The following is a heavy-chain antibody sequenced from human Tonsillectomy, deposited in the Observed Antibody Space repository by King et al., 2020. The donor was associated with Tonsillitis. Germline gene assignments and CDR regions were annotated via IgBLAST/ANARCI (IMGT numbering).Heavy chain of an antibody. CDR1: GFTFSSYT. CDR2: IWYDGSNE. J-gene: IGHJ5*02. Sequence: VQLVESGGGVVQPGRSLSLSCAASGFTFSSYTMHWVRQAPGKGLEWVAVIWYDGSNELYADSVKGRFTISRDNSKNTLYLQLNTLRVEDTAVYYCERVPLVRGVIGGFDPWGQGTLV. D-gene: IGHD3-10*01. V-gene: IGHV3-33*08. CDR3: ERVPLVRGVIGGFDP.